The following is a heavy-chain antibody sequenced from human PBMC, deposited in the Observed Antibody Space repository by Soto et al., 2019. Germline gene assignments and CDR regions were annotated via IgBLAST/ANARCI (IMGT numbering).Heavy chain of an antibody. D-gene: IGHD6-19*01. CDR2: IRRKANSYTT. V-gene: IGHV3-72*01. Sequence: EVQLVESGGGLVQPGGSLRLSCAASGLIFSDYHMDWVRQAPGKGLEWVGRIRRKANSYTTEYAAPVKGRFTISRDDSKNSLYLQMNSLKREDTAVYYCAMLGGWSGGSSGMDVWGQGTTVTVSS. CDR1: GLIFSDYH. J-gene: IGHJ6*02. CDR3: AMLGGWSGGSSGMDV.